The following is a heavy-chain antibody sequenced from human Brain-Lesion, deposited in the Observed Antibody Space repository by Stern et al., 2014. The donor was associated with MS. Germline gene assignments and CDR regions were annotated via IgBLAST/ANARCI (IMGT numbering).Heavy chain of an antibody. CDR1: GYIFTGYY. J-gene: IGHJ6*02. Sequence: QVQLVQSGAEVKKPGASVKVSCKTSGYIFTGYYIHWVRQAPGKGLEWMAWINPNTGGPKYVKQFQGIVTMCGDTSLRTTYVEQRSLTSADTAVYYCARAQRGITIFGVVTDYYYLGMDVWGQGTTVTVSS. D-gene: IGHD3-3*01. V-gene: IGHV1-2*02. CDR2: INPNTGGP. CDR3: ARAQRGITIFGVVTDYYYLGMDV.